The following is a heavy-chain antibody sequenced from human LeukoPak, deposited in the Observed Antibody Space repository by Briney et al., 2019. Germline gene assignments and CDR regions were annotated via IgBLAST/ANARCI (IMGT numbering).Heavy chain of an antibody. CDR1: GFTFSSYG. V-gene: IGHV3-23*01. J-gene: IGHJ6*03. CDR2: ISGGAGST. D-gene: IGHD6-13*01. CDR3: AKALGYSSSWYPSYYYMDV. Sequence: GGSLRLSCAASGFTFSSYGMSWVRLAPGKGLEWVSAISGGAGSTYYADSVKGRFTISRDNSKNTLYLQMTSLRADDTAVYYCAKALGYSSSWYPSYYYMDVWGKGTTVTFSS.